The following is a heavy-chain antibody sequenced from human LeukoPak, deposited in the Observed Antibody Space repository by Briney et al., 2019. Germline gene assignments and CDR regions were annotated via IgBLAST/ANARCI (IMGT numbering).Heavy chain of an antibody. CDR3: AREVPIVVVPAASNWFDP. V-gene: IGHV4-4*07. CDR1: GGPISSYY. J-gene: IGHJ5*02. Sequence: SETLSLTCTVSGGPISSYYWSWIRQPAGKGLEWIGRIYTSGSTNYNPSLKSRVTMSVDTSKNQFSLKLSSVTAADTAVYYCAREVPIVVVPAASNWFDPWGQGTLVTVSS. CDR2: IYTSGST. D-gene: IGHD2-2*01.